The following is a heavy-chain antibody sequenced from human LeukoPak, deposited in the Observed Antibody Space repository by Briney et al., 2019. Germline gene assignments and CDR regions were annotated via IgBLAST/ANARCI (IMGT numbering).Heavy chain of an antibody. D-gene: IGHD6-19*01. Sequence: GGSLRLSCAASGFTFSSYSMHWVRQAPGKGVEWVSSISSSSSYIYYADSVKGRFTISRDNAKNSLYLQMNSLRAEDTAVYYCASGSGWAKYYFDYWGQGTLVTVSS. CDR2: ISSSSSYI. V-gene: IGHV3-21*01. CDR1: GFTFSSYS. CDR3: ASGSGWAKYYFDY. J-gene: IGHJ4*02.